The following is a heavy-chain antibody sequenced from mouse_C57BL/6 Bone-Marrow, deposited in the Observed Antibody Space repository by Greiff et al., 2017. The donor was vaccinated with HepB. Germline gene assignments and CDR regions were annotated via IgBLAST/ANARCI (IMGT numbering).Heavy chain of an antibody. CDR1: DSEVFPIAY. CDR2: ILPSIGRT. V-gene: IGHV15-2*01. J-gene: IGHJ1*03. CDR3: ARETTVVATDWYFDV. Sequence: SGSELRSPGSSVKLSCKDFDSEVFPIAYMSWVRQKPGHGFEWIGGILPSIGRTIYGEKFEDKATLDADTLSNTAYLELNSLTSEDSAIYYCARETTVVATDWYFDVWGTGTTVTVSS. D-gene: IGHD1-1*01.